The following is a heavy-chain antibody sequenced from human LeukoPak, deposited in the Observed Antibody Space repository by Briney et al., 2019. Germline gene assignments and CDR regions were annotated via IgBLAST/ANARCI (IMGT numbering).Heavy chain of an antibody. J-gene: IGHJ4*02. V-gene: IGHV3-66*01. Sequence: GGSLRLSCAASGFTVSSNYMSWVRQAPGKGLEWVSVIYSGGSTYYADSVKGRFTISRDNSKNTLYLQMNSLRAEDTALYYCAKNKGSSWYPLDYWGQGTLVTVSS. D-gene: IGHD6-13*01. CDR1: GFTVSSNY. CDR2: IYSGGST. CDR3: AKNKGSSWYPLDY.